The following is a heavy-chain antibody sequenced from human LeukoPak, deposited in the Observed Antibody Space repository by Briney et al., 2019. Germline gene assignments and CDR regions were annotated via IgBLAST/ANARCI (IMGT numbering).Heavy chain of an antibody. J-gene: IGHJ4*02. D-gene: IGHD3-10*01. CDR2: ISYDGSNK. CDR3: ARDGYGSGSYLNY. CDR1: GFTFSSYA. V-gene: IGHV3-30-3*01. Sequence: GRSLRLSCAASGFTFSSYAMHWVRQAPGKGLEWVAVISYDGSNKYYADSVKGRFTTSRDNSKNTLYLQMNSLRAEDTAVYYCARDGYGSGSYLNYWGQGTLVTVSS.